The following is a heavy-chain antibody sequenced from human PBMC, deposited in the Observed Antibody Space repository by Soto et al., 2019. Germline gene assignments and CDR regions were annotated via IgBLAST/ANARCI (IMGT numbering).Heavy chain of an antibody. V-gene: IGHV1-69*02. D-gene: IGHD6-19*01. Sequence: SVKVSGKASGGTFSSYTISWVRQAPGQGLEWMGRIIPILGIANYAQKFQGRVTITADKSTSTAYMELSSLRSEDTAVYYCARAGWAVDYYYMDVWGKGTTVTVSS. CDR2: IIPILGIA. J-gene: IGHJ6*03. CDR3: ARAGWAVDYYYMDV. CDR1: GGTFSSYT.